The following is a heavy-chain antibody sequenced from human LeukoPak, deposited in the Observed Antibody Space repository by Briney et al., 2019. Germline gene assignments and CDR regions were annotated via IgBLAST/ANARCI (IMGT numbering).Heavy chain of an antibody. V-gene: IGHV5-51*01. CDR2: IYPGDSDT. J-gene: IGHJ4*02. CDR1: GYRFTTYW. CDR3: ARVPGYSYGSIYY. D-gene: IGHD5-18*01. Sequence: GESLKISCQGSGYRFTTYWIAWVRQMPGKGLEWMGIIYPGDSDTRYSPSFQGQVTISADKSISTAYLQWSNLKASDTAMYYCARVPGYSYGSIYYWGQGTLVTVSS.